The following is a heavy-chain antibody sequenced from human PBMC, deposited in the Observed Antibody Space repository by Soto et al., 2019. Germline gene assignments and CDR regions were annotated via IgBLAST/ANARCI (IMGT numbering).Heavy chain of an antibody. J-gene: IGHJ4*02. CDR1: GYSSTDYK. CDR2: VDPNGGGS. Sequence: QGQLLQSGAEVKKPGASVKVSCKTSGYSSTDYKLHWVRQAPGQGLEWMGWVDPNGGGSNSAQKFQGSVTMTWDTSITTAYLDLTRLTTNDTATYFCATWVDYGDFEGFDFWGQGTLVTVSS. V-gene: IGHV1-2*04. CDR3: ATWVDYGDFEGFDF. D-gene: IGHD4-17*01.